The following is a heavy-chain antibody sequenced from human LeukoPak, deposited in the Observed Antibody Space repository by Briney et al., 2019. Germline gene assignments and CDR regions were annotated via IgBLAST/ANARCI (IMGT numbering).Heavy chain of an antibody. J-gene: IGHJ5*02. CDR3: TALLFGSSWYER. D-gene: IGHD6-13*01. V-gene: IGHV3-15*01. Sequence: GGSLRLSCAASGFTFSNAWMSWVRQAPGKGLEWVGRIKSKSDGGTTYYDAPVKGRFTVSRDDSKNTLYLQMNSLNTDDTAVYYCTALLFGSSWYERWGQGTLVTVSS. CDR2: IKSKSDGGTT. CDR1: GFTFSNAW.